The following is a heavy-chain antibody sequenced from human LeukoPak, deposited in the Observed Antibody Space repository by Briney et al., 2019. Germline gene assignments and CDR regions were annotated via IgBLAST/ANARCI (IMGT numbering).Heavy chain of an antibody. V-gene: IGHV1-18*01. J-gene: IGHJ5*02. CDR3: ARGGVYCSGGSCPTNWFDP. D-gene: IGHD2-15*01. Sequence: ASVKVSCKASGYTFTSYGISWVRQAPGQGLEWMGWISAYNGNTNYAQKFQGRVTMTTDTSMSTAYMELRSPRSDDTAVYYCARGGVYCSGGSCPTNWFDPWGQGTLVTVSS. CDR2: ISAYNGNT. CDR1: GYTFTSYG.